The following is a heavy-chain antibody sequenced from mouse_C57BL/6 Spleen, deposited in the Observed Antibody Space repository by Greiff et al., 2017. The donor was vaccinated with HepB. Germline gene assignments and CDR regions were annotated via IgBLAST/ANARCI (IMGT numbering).Heavy chain of an antibody. CDR2: INPNYGTT. CDR1: GYSFTDYN. Sequence: QQSGPELVKPGASVKISCKASGYSFTDYNMNWVKQSNGKSLEWIGVINPNYGTTSYNQKFKGKATLTVGQSSSTAYMQLNSLTSEDSAVYYCARKAYYGSSYDYAMDYWGQGTSVTVSS. J-gene: IGHJ4*01. V-gene: IGHV1-39*01. D-gene: IGHD1-1*01. CDR3: ARKAYYGSSYDYAMDY.